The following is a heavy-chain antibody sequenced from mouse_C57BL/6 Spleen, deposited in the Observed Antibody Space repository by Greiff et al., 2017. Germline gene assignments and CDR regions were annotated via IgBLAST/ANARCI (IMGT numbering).Heavy chain of an antibody. D-gene: IGHD1-1*01. V-gene: IGHV1-82*01. Sequence: QVQLQQSGPELVKPGASVKISCKASGYAFSSSWMNWVKQRPGKGLEWIGRIYPGDGDTNYNGKFKGKATLTADKSSSTAYMQLSSLTSEDSAVYFCARYTTVGAPFDYWGQGTTLTVSS. CDR1: GYAFSSSW. CDR3: ARYTTVGAPFDY. CDR2: IYPGDGDT. J-gene: IGHJ2*01.